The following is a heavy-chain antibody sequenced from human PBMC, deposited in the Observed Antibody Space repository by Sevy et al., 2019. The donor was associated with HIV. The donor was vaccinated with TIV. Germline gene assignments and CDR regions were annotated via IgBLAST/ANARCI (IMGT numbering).Heavy chain of an antibody. V-gene: IGHV4-59*11. D-gene: IGHD1-26*01. CDR3: AGENAWGRGYS. Sequence: SETLSLTCTVSGGSITSLYWNWIRQPPGKGLEWIANIYYNGHINYNPSLKSRVTLSLDTSMNQFSLRLSSVTAADTAMYYCAGENAWGRGYSWGQGTLATVSS. CDR1: GGSITSLY. CDR2: IYYNGHI. J-gene: IGHJ4*02.